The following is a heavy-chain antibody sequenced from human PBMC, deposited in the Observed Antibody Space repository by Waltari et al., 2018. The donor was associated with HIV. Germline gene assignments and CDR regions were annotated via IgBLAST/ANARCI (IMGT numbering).Heavy chain of an antibody. CDR3: GSGSRRGHSHGIDY. D-gene: IGHD5-18*01. CDR2: ASRSGST. V-gene: IGHV4-38-2*01. J-gene: IGHJ4*02. Sequence: QVQLHESGPGMVKPSETLSLTCAVSGYSISSDYYWGWIRQPPGKGLGGIGSASRSGSTYYSPSLKSRVTISLDTSKNQFSLKLNSVAAADTAVYYCGSGSRRGHSHGIDYWGQGTLVTVSS. CDR1: GYSISSDYY.